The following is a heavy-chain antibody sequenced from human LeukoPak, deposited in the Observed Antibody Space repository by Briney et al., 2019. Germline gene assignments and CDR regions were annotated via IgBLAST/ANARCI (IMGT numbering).Heavy chain of an antibody. Sequence: SETLPLTCTVSGGSISSYYWSWIRQPPGKGLEWIGYIYYSGSTNYNPSLQSRVTISVDTSKNQFSLKLSSVTAADTAVYYCARVGGDSYCSSTSCYQYFDYWGQGTLVTVSS. CDR1: GGSISSYY. D-gene: IGHD2-2*01. CDR2: IYYSGST. J-gene: IGHJ4*02. CDR3: ARVGGDSYCSSTSCYQYFDY. V-gene: IGHV4-59*01.